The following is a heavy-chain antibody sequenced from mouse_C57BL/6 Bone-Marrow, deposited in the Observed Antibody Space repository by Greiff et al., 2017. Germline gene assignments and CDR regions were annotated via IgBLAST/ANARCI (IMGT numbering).Heavy chain of an antibody. V-gene: IGHV1-64*01. CDR2: IHPNSGST. J-gene: IGHJ1*03. Sequence: QVQLQQPGAELVKPGASVKLSCKASGYTFTSYWMHWVKQRPGQGLEWIGMIHPNSGSTNYNEKFKSKATLTVDKSSSTAYRQLSSLTSEDSAVYYCARGRGSSSRYFDVWGTGTTVTVSS. CDR1: GYTFTSYW. CDR3: ARGRGSSSRYFDV. D-gene: IGHD1-1*01.